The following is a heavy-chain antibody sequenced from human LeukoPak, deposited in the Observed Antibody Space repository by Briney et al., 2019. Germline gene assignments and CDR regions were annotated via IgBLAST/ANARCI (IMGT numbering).Heavy chain of an antibody. CDR2: IYHTGST. CDR1: SGSIYNYY. J-gene: IGHJ4*02. CDR3: ARDGYNRGGKDY. D-gene: IGHD5-24*01. Sequence: SETLSLTCTVSSGSIYNYYWRWIRQPAGKGLEWIGRIYHTGSTNYNPSLKSRVTMSLDTSKNQFSLKLTSVTAADTAVYYCARDGYNRGGKDYWGQGTLVTVSS. V-gene: IGHV4-4*07.